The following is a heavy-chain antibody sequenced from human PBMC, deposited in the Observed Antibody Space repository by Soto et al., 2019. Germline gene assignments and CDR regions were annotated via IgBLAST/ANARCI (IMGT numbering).Heavy chain of an antibody. D-gene: IGHD3-10*01. CDR2: IIRIFGTA. J-gene: IGHJ6*02. CDR1: GGTFSSYA. CDR3: ASHSGNPPTFYYYYGMDV. Sequence: QVQLVQSGAEVKKPGSSVKVSCKASGGTFSSYAISWVRQAPGQGLEWMGGIIRIFGTANYAQKFQGRVTITADESTSTAYMELSSLRSEDTAVYYCASHSGNPPTFYYYYGMDVWGQGTTVTVSS. V-gene: IGHV1-69*12.